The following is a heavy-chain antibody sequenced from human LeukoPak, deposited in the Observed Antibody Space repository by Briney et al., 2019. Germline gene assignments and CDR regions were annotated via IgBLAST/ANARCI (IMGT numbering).Heavy chain of an antibody. CDR1: GFTFSDYY. CDR2: ISSSSSYT. D-gene: IGHD4-11*01. Sequence: GGSLRLSCVASGFTFSDYYMSWIRQAPGKGLEWVSYISSSSSYTNYADSVKGRFTISRDNAKNSLYLQMNSLRAEDTAVYYCARAPHYSNYGPYYYGMDVWGQGTTVTVSS. J-gene: IGHJ6*02. CDR3: ARAPHYSNYGPYYYGMDV. V-gene: IGHV3-11*06.